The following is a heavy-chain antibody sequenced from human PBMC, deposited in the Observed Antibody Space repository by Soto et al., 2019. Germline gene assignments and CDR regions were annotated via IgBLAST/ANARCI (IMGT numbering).Heavy chain of an antibody. CDR1: GFTSSNYA. J-gene: IGHJ6*02. CDR2: ISANAVST. Sequence: SGFTSSNYAMSWVRQAPEKGLEWVSGISANAVSTYYADSVKGRFTISRDNSKNTLYLQMNSLRAEDTAVYYCARSPTSFEGDYYYGMDVWGQGTTVTVSS. D-gene: IGHD3-3*02. CDR3: ARSPTSFEGDYYYGMDV. V-gene: IGHV3-23*01.